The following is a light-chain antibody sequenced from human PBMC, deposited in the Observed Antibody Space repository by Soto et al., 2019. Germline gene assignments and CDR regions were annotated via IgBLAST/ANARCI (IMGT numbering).Light chain of an antibody. CDR3: QMYNNWLAT. V-gene: IGKV3-15*01. J-gene: IGKJ4*01. CDR1: QSISSN. Sequence: EIVMTQSPATLSVSPGERATLSSRANQSISSNLAWYQQKPGQAPRLLIYGAATRATGIPARFSGSGSGTDFTLTISGLQSEDFAVYYCQMYNNWLATFGGGTKVEIK. CDR2: GAA.